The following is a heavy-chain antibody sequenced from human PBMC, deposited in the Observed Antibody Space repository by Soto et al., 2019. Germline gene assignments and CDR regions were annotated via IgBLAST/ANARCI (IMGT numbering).Heavy chain of an antibody. D-gene: IGHD6-19*01. V-gene: IGHV4-34*01. Sequence: AETLSLTCAVYGGAFIGYYWIWIGHPPGKGREWIVEINHSGSTNYNPSLKSRVTISVDTSKNQFSLKLSSVTAADTAVYYCARVSMVAVAGYYYYGMDVWGQGTTVTVSS. J-gene: IGHJ6*02. CDR1: GGAFIGYY. CDR2: INHSGST. CDR3: ARVSMVAVAGYYYYGMDV.